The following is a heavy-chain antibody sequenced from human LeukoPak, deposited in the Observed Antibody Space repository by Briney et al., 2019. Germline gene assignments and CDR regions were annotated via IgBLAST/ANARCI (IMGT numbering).Heavy chain of an antibody. J-gene: IGHJ4*02. D-gene: IGHD2-8*02. CDR3: ARDGGHSTDLDY. CDR2: IKQDGSER. CDR1: GFTFSRHW. Sequence: AWSLRLSCVPSGFTFSRHWMSWVRQAPGKGPEWVANIKQDGSERYYVHSVKGRFTISRDNAKNSLYLQMNSLRAEDTAVYYCARDGGHSTDLDYWGQGIPVTVSS. V-gene: IGHV3-7*01.